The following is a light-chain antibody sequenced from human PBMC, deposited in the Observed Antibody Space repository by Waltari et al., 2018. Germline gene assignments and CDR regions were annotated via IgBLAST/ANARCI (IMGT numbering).Light chain of an antibody. CDR2: DVD. J-gene: IGLJ2*01. CDR3: CSYAGKYTSV. V-gene: IGLV2-11*01. Sequence: QSSLTQPRSVSGSPGHSVTFSCTGTARDVGGYQYVSWYQPHPGKGPKLRLDDVDQRPSGVPDRFSGSKSGNTASLTISGLQAEDEADYYCCSYAGKYTSVFGGGTKLTVL. CDR1: ARDVGGYQY.